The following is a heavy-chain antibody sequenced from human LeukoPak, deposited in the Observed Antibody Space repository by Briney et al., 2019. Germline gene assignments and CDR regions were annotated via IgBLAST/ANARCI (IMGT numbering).Heavy chain of an antibody. CDR3: ARKPNEQVDSIAVATKTPFDY. CDR2: IFYSGST. J-gene: IGHJ4*02. D-gene: IGHD6-19*01. CDR1: GGSFSGYY. Sequence: SETLSLTCAVYGGSFSGYYWGWIRQLPGKGLEWIGNIFYSGSTYYSPSLKSRVTISLDMSRNQFSLKLNSVTAADTAVYYCARKPNEQVDSIAVATKTPFDYWGQGTLVTVSS. V-gene: IGHV4-34*12.